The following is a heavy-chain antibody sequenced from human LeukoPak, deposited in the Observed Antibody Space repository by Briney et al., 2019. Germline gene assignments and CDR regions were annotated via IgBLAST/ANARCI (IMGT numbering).Heavy chain of an antibody. CDR3: ARVTGYSGSYHDAFDI. Sequence: SVKVSCKASGGTFSSYAISWVRQAPGQGLEWMGGIIPIFGTANYAQKFQGRVTITTDEFTSTAYMELSSLRSEDTAVYYCARVTGYSGSYHDAFDIWGQGTMVTVSS. CDR2: IIPIFGTA. CDR1: GGTFSSYA. V-gene: IGHV1-69*05. D-gene: IGHD1-26*01. J-gene: IGHJ3*02.